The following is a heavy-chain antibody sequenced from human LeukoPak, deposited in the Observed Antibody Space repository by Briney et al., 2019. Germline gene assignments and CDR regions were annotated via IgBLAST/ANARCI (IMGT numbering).Heavy chain of an antibody. V-gene: IGHV3-11*01. J-gene: IGHJ4*02. CDR3: AKETAAGTLFFDY. D-gene: IGHD6-13*01. CDR2: ISSSGSTI. CDR1: GFTFSDYY. Sequence: GGSLRLSCAASGFTFSDYYMSWIRQAPGKGLEWVSYISSSGSTIYYADSVKGRFTISRDNAKNSLYLQMNSLRAEDTAVYYCAKETAAGTLFFDYWGQGTLVTVSS.